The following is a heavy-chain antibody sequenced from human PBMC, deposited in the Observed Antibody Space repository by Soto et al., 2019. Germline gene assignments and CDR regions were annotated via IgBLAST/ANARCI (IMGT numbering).Heavy chain of an antibody. Sequence: SETLSLTCTVSGDSMSGFYWSWIRQTPGKGLEWIGYINYVGRTSYYSPSLQSRVTISLDSSKNQFSLILSSVTAADTAAYFCARFRRNYFDYWGQGTQVTAPQ. CDR1: GDSMSGFY. CDR3: ARFRRNYFDY. D-gene: IGHD3-10*01. CDR2: INYVGRTS. V-gene: IGHV4-59*01. J-gene: IGHJ4*02.